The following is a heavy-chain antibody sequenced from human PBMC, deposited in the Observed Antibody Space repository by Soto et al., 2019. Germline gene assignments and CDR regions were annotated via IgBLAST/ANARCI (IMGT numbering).Heavy chain of an antibody. Sequence: QEQLVQSGAEVKTPGASVKVSCKTSGYTFSTSDINWVRQAPGQGLEWRGWMNANTGNTGYAQKIRGRDTQTRNTSICTAYMEMMSLKTEGTAVYFWARRKERSGPNLFDYWGQGPRVTVSS. D-gene: IGHD6-25*01. CDR2: MNANTGNT. CDR3: ARRKERSGPNLFDY. J-gene: IGHJ4*02. V-gene: IGHV1-8*01. CDR1: GYTFSTSD.